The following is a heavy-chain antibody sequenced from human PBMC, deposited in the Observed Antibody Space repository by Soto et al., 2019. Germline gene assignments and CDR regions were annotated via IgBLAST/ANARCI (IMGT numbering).Heavy chain of an antibody. CDR2: IVVGSGNT. D-gene: IGHD2-15*01. J-gene: IGHJ5*02. V-gene: IGHV1-58*01. Sequence: SVKVSCKASGFTFTSSAVQWVRQARGQRLEWIGWIVVGSGNTNYAQKFQERVTISRDMSTSTAYMELSSLRSEDTAVYYCARADIVVVVAANWFDPWGQGTLVTVSS. CDR3: ARADIVVVVAANWFDP. CDR1: GFTFTSSA.